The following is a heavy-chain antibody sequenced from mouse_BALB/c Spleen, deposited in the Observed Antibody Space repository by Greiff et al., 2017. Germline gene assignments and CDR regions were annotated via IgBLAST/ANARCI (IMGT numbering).Heavy chain of an antibody. Sequence: VQLQQSAAELARPGASVKMSCKASGYTFTSYTMHWVKQRPGQGLEWIGYINPSSGYTEYNQKFKDKTTLTADKSSSTAYMQLSSLTSEDSAVYYCARSYYGSSPYYYAMDYWGQGTSVTVSS. CDR3: ARSYYGSSPYYYAMDY. CDR1: GYTFTSYT. D-gene: IGHD1-1*01. J-gene: IGHJ4*01. CDR2: INPSSGYT. V-gene: IGHV1-4*02.